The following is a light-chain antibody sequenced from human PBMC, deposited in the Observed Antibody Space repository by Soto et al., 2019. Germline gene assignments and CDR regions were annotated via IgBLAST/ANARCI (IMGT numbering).Light chain of an antibody. CDR3: QHTNTFLPLT. V-gene: IGKV1-12*01. Sequence: DIQMTQSPSSVSASVGDRVTITCRASQGISNWLAWYQQQPGKAPKLLIYCASSLQSGVPSRFSGGGSGTDFTLIISSLQPEDFATSYCQHTNTFLPLTFGGGTKVEI. J-gene: IGKJ4*01. CDR1: QGISNW. CDR2: CAS.